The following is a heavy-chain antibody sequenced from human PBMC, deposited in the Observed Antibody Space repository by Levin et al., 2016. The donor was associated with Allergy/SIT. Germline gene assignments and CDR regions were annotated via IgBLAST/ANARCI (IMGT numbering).Heavy chain of an antibody. Sequence: GSLRLSCAASGFTFSSYAMSWVRQAPGKGLEWVSAISGSGGSTYYADSVKGRFTISRDNSKNTLYLQMNSLRAEDTAVYYCASHYCGGDCYPLNYFDYWGQGTLVTVSS. V-gene: IGHV3-23*01. J-gene: IGHJ4*02. CDR2: ISGSGGST. CDR3: ASHYCGGDCYPLNYFDY. D-gene: IGHD2-21*02. CDR1: GFTFSSYA.